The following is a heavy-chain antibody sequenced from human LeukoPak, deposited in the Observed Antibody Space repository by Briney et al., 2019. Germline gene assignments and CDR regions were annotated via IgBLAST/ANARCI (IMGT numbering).Heavy chain of an antibody. CDR2: MNPNSGNT. V-gene: IGHV1-8*01. D-gene: IGHD1-26*01. CDR3: ARTPPPTIVGAHYFDY. CDR1: GYTFTSYD. J-gene: IGHJ4*02. Sequence: ASVKVSCKASGYTFTSYDINWVRQATGQGLEWMGWMNPNSGNTGYAQKFQGRVTITADESTSTAYMELSSLRSEDTAVYYCARTPPPTIVGAHYFDYWGQGTLVTVSS.